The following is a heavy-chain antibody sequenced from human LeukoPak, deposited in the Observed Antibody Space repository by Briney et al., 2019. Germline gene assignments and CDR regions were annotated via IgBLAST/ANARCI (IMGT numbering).Heavy chain of an antibody. D-gene: IGHD3-22*01. CDR1: GGSISSYY. CDR3: ARQKFFLNYYDNSGYSNYFDY. Sequence: PSETPSLTCTVSGGSISSYYWSWIRQPPGKGLEWIGYIYYSGSTNYNPSLKSRVTISVDTSKNQFSLKLSSVTAADTAVYYCARQKFFLNYYDNSGYSNYFDYWGQGTLVTVSS. CDR2: IYYSGST. V-gene: IGHV4-59*08. J-gene: IGHJ4*02.